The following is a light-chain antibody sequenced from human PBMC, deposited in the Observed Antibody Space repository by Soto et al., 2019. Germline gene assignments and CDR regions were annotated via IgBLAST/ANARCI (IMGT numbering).Light chain of an antibody. J-gene: IGLJ3*02. CDR3: ETWDRNTWV. CDR2: VEGSGSY. CDR1: SGHSSYI. Sequence: QLVLTRSSSASASLGSSVKLTCTLSSGHSSYIIAWHQQQPGKAPRYLMKVEGSGSYNKGSGVPDRFSGYRSGADRYLTITHLQFEVESDYLCETWDRNTWVFGRGTKLTVL. V-gene: IGLV4-60*02.